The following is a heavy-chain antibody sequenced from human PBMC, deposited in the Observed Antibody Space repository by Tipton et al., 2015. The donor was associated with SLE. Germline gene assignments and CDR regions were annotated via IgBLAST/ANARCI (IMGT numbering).Heavy chain of an antibody. CDR3: ARGGSIAARRAFDY. D-gene: IGHD6-6*01. CDR2: IYYSGST. Sequence: TLSLTCTVSGGSIGGYYWSWIRQPPGKGLEWIGYIYYSGSTNYNPSLKSRVTISVDTSKNQFSLKLSSVTAADTAVYYCARGGSIAARRAFDYWGQGTLVTVSS. CDR1: GGSIGGYY. V-gene: IGHV4-59*12. J-gene: IGHJ4*02.